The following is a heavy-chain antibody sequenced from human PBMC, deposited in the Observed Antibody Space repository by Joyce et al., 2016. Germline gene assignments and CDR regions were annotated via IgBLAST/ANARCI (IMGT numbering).Heavy chain of an antibody. CDR3: ARGGELRTVWFFQ. D-gene: IGHD3-10*01. J-gene: IGHJ4*02. CDR2: ISNFGSPI. Sequence: VQLVESGGALVQPGGSLRLSCAASGFDFGACSLTWVRQAPGKGLEWLSYISNFGSPIFYADSVKGRFTISRDNARNSLYLQMNSLRAEDTAVYYCARGGELRTVWFFQWGQGTLVTVSS. V-gene: IGHV3-48*01. CDR1: GFDFGACS.